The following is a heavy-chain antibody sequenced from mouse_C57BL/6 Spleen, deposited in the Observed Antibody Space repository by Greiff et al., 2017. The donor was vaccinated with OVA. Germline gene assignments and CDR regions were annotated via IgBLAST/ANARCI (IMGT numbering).Heavy chain of an antibody. CDR1: GFTFSDFY. CDR3: ARSDDYSYAMDD. V-gene: IGHV7-1*01. D-gene: IGHD2-4*01. J-gene: IGHJ4*01. CDR2: SRNKANDYTT. Sequence: EVQLVESGGGLVQSGRSLRLSCATSGFTFSDFYMEWVRQAPGKGLEWIAASRNKANDYTTEYSASVKGRFIVSRDTSQSILYLQMNALRAEDTAIYYCARSDDYSYAMDDWGQGTSVTVSS.